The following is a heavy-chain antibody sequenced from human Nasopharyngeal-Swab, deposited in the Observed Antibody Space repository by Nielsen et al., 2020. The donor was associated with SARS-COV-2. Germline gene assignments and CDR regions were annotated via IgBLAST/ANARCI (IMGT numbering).Heavy chain of an antibody. V-gene: IGHV3-48*03. CDR3: AKGGGTTGTVGLDI. D-gene: IGHD1-1*01. J-gene: IGHJ3*02. CDR2: ISSSGNTM. CDR1: GFTFSSSE. Sequence: GGSLRLSCAASGFTFSSSEMTWVRQAPGKGLEWVSYISSSGNTMYYADSVKGRFTISRDNAKNSLYLQMNSLRAEDTAVYYCAKGGGTTGTVGLDIWGQGTMVTVSS.